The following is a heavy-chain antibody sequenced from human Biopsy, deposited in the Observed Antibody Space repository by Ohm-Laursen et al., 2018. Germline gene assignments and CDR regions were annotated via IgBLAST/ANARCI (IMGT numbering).Heavy chain of an antibody. Sequence: SLRLSCSASGFTFDDNAMHWVRQAPGKGLEWVSGISSDGSTTYADSVKGRFTISRDNAKNTAYLQMNSLRADDTALYYCATDHYGSINYWGQGTLVTVSS. CDR3: ATDHYGSINY. CDR2: ISSDGST. J-gene: IGHJ4*02. CDR1: GFTFDDNA. D-gene: IGHD4-17*01. V-gene: IGHV3-9*01.